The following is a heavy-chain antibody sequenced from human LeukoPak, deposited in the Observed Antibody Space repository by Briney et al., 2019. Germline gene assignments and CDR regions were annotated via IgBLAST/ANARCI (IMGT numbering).Heavy chain of an antibody. D-gene: IGHD3-22*01. J-gene: IGHJ4*02. CDR3: ARDQSYDSSGYPTVGDY. V-gene: IGHV3-7*01. Sequence: PPGGSLRLSCEGSGFTFSNYWMSWVRQAPGKGLEWVANIQQHGSETYYGDSVKGRFTISRDNAKNSLYLQMNSLRAEDTAVYYCARDQSYDSSGYPTVGDYWGQGTLVTVSS. CDR1: GFTFSNYW. CDR2: IQQHGSET.